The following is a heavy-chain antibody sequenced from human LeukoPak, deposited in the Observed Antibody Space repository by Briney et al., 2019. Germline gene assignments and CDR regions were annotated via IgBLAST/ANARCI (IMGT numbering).Heavy chain of an antibody. Sequence: PSETLSLTCTVSGGSISSYYWSWIRQPPGKGLEWIGYIYYSGSTNYNPSLKSRVTISVDTSKNQFSLNLNSVTAADTAVYYCARGAGYTCASPYYYGMDVWGQGTTVTVSS. CDR3: ARGAGYTCASPYYYGMDV. CDR1: GGSISSYY. D-gene: IGHD1-20*01. J-gene: IGHJ6*02. CDR2: IYYSGST. V-gene: IGHV4-59*01.